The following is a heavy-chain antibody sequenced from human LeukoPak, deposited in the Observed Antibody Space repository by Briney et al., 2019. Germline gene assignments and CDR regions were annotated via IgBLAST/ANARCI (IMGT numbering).Heavy chain of an antibody. V-gene: IGHV4-34*01. CDR2: VNHSGST. J-gene: IGHJ4*02. Sequence: SETLSLTCTVYGGSFNTYYWSWIRQPPGTGLEWIGEVNHSGSTTYNSSLESRVTISVDTSKNQFSLSLSSVTAADTAVYYCAREYTLYRSGWFLDYWGQGTVVTVSS. CDR1: GGSFNTYY. CDR3: AREYTLYRSGWFLDY. D-gene: IGHD6-19*01.